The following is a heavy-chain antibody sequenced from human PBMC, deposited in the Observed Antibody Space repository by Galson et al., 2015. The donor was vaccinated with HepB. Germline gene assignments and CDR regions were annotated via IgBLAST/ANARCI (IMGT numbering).Heavy chain of an antibody. CDR3: VTLRVDILSGGSDY. J-gene: IGHJ4*02. CDR2: VKTRAGGGIT. CDR1: GFTFSNAW. D-gene: IGHD3-9*01. V-gene: IGHV3-15*01. Sequence: SLRLSCAASGFTFSNAWMSWVRQAPGKGLEWLGRVKTRAGGGITDNAAPGKVRITLSRDDSKNTAYLQMDSLKTEDTDVYYCVTLRVDILSGGSDYWGQGTLVTVSS.